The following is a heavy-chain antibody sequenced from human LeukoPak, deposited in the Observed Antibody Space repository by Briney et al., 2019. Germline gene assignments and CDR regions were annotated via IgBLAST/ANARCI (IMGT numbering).Heavy chain of an antibody. CDR2: IYYSGST. V-gene: IGHV4-39*01. CDR3: ARRGEWLALDY. CDR1: GGSISSSSYY. Sequence: SETLSLTCTVSGGSISSSSYYWGWIRQPPGKGLEWIGRIYYSGSTYYNPSLKSRVTISVDTSKNQFSLKLSSVTAADTAVYYCARRGEWLALDYWGQGTLVTVSS. J-gene: IGHJ4*02. D-gene: IGHD6-19*01.